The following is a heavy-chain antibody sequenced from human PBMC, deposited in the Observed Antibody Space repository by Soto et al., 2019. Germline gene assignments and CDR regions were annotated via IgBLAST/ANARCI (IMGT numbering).Heavy chain of an antibody. CDR3: ARVLVGATHYYGMDV. J-gene: IGHJ6*02. CDR1: GGSVSSGSYY. CDR2: IYYSGST. Sequence: PSETLSLTCTVSGGSVSSGSYYWSWIRQPPGKGLEWIGYIYYSGSTNYNPSLKSRVTISVDMSKNQFSLKLSSVTAADTAVYYCARVLVGATHYYGMDVWGQGTTVTVSS. D-gene: IGHD1-26*01. V-gene: IGHV4-61*01.